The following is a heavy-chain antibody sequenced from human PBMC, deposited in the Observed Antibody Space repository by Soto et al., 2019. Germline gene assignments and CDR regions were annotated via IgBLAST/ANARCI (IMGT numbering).Heavy chain of an antibody. V-gene: IGHV3-30*18. Sequence: QVQLVESGGGVVQPGRSLRLSCAASGFTFSSYGMHWVRQAPGKGLEWVAVISYDGSNKYYADSVKGRFTISRDNSKNTLYLQMNSLRAEHTAVYYRAKDLVVGAGGYFYGMDVWGQGTTVTVSS. D-gene: IGHD1-26*01. J-gene: IGHJ6*02. CDR2: ISYDGSNK. CDR1: GFTFSSYG. CDR3: AKDLVVGAGGYFYGMDV.